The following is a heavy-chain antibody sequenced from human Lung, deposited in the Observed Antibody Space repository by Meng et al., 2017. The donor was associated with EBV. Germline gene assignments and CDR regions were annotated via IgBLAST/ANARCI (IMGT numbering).Heavy chain of an antibody. CDR2: ISDTGHNK. CDR1: GFDFDPYA. D-gene: IGHD4-11*01. CDR3: AIIPYSNA. V-gene: IGHV3-30-3*01. J-gene: IGHJ5*02. Sequence: QGQLVESGGGVVQPGRSLRLTCAAAGFDFDPYAVHWVRQAPGKGLEWVAVISDTGHNKYFADSVRGRFTISRDNSKNMVSLQMNSLRVEDTATYYCAIIPYSNAWGQGTLVTVSS.